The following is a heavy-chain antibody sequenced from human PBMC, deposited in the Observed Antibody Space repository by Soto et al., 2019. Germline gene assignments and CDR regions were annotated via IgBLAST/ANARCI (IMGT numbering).Heavy chain of an antibody. CDR3: ALSQELQTYSSSILYYYYYGMDV. CDR2: IIPIFGTA. D-gene: IGHD6-13*01. Sequence: VASVKVSCKASGGTFSSYAISWVRQAPGQGLEWMGGIIPIFGTANYAQKFQGRVTITADESTSTAYMELSSLRSEDTAVYYCALSQELQTYSSSILYYYYYGMDVWGQGTTVTVSS. CDR1: GGTFSSYA. J-gene: IGHJ6*02. V-gene: IGHV1-69*13.